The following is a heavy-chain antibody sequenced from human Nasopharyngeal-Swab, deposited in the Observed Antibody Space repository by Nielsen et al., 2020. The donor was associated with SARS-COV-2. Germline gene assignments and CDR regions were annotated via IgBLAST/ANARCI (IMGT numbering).Heavy chain of an antibody. V-gene: IGHV3-23*01. CDR3: AKSGVRGVIRYAFDI. J-gene: IGHJ3*02. Sequence: PGKGLEWVSAISGSGGSTYYADSVKGRFTISRDNSKNTLYLQMNSLRAEDTAVYYCAKSGVRGVIRYAFDIWGQGTMVTVSS. CDR2: ISGSGGST. D-gene: IGHD3-10*01.